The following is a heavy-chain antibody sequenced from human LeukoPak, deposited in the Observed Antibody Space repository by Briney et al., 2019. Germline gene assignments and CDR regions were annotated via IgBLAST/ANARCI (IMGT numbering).Heavy chain of an antibody. D-gene: IGHD2/OR15-2a*01. CDR2: INGDGSTT. CDR1: GFTFSTYA. Sequence: PGGSLRLSCAASGFTFSTYAMNWVRQAPGKGVVWVSRINGDGSTTNYADSVKGRFTISRDNAKNTLYLQMNSVRAEDTAVYYCARGVAFSNYYFDYWGQGTLVTVSP. CDR3: ARGVAFSNYYFDY. V-gene: IGHV3-74*01. J-gene: IGHJ4*02.